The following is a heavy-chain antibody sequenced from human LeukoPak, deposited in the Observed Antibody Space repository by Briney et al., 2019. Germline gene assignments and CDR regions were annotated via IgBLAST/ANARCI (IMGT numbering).Heavy chain of an antibody. D-gene: IGHD3-9*01. V-gene: IGHV3-48*03. J-gene: IGHJ4*02. CDR3: AREPDYDILTGYSY. CDR1: GFTFSSYE. CDR2: ISSSGSTI. Sequence: QPGGSLRLSCAASGFTFSSYEMNWVRQDPGKGLEWVSYISSSGSTIYYADSVKGRFTISRDNAKNSLYLQMNSLRAEDTAVYYCAREPDYDILTGYSYWGQGTLVTVSS.